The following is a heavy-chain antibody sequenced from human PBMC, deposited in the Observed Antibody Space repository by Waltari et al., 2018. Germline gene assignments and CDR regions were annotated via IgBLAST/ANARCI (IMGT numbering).Heavy chain of an antibody. V-gene: IGHV4-39*01. J-gene: IGHJ3*01. D-gene: IGHD5-12*01. CDR2: MSYSGAT. Sequence: QLQLQESGPGLVKPSETLSFTCSVSGVSITSSRHYWAWIRQPPGQGLEWIGSMSYSGATYSSPSLKSRVTISRDTSKNQLSLKLGSVTAADTAIYYCATYIGASLGTAAFDVWGQGTMVTVSS. CDR1: GVSITSSRHY. CDR3: ATYIGASLGTAAFDV.